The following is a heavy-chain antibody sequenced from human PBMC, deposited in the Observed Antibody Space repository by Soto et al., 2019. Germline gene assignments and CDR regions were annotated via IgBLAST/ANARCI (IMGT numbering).Heavy chain of an antibody. J-gene: IGHJ6*02. D-gene: IGHD3-3*01. CDR1: GGSISSGGYY. CDR2: IYYSGST. CDR3: ARGSRFLEWLSYMDV. V-gene: IGHV4-31*03. Sequence: QVQLQESGPGLVKPSQTLSLTCTVSGGSISSGGYYWSWIRQHPGQGLAWIGYIYYSGSTYYNPSLKSRVTISVDTSKNQFSLKLSSVTAADTAVYYCARGSRFLEWLSYMDVWGQGTTVTVSS.